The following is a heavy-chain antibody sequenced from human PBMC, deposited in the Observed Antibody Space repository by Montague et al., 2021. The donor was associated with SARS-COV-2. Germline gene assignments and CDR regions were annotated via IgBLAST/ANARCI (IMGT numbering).Heavy chain of an antibody. Sequence: SETLSLTCSVSGGSLSTYYWSWIRQPPGKGLEWIGYIDDSGTTRYNPSLRSRATISLDLSKYQFSPDLNSVTAADTAIYYCARIGGWSGGYWGQGTLVTVSA. CDR2: IDDSGTT. D-gene: IGHD2-8*02. CDR1: GGSLSTYY. J-gene: IGHJ4*02. V-gene: IGHV4-59*08. CDR3: ARIGGWSGGY.